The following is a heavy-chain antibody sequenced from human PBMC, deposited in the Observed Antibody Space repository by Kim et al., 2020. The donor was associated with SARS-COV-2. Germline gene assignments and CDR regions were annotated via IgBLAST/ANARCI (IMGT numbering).Heavy chain of an antibody. CDR2: IYFTGSA. CDR1: GGSLTGHY. CDR3: ASEHYDILTRLYSSLDP. V-gene: IGHV4-59*11. Sequence: SETLSLTCTVSGGSLTGHYWTWRRQPPGQGLEWIGYIYFTGSAGYNPSLKRRLSISVDTSKRQFSLNLTSATTAATAIYFCASEHYDILTRLYSSLDPWG. J-gene: IGHJ5*02. D-gene: IGHD3-9*01.